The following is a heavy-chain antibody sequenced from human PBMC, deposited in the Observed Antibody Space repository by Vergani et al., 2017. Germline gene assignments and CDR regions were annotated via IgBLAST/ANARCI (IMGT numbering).Heavy chain of an antibody. CDR2: IWYDGSNK. Sequence: QVQLVESGGGVVQPGRSLRLSCAASGFTFSSYGMHWVRQAPGQGLEWVAVIWYDGSNKYYADSVNGRFTISRDNSKNTLYLQMNSLRAEDTAVYYCARVGSLLLRYFIGYGSNDAFDIWGQGTMVTVSS. CDR3: ARVGSLLLRYFIGYGSNDAFDI. CDR1: GFTFSSYG. J-gene: IGHJ3*02. V-gene: IGHV3-33*01. D-gene: IGHD3-9*01.